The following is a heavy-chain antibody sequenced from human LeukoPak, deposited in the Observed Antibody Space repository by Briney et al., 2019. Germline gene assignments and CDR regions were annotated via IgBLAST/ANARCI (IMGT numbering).Heavy chain of an antibody. Sequence: GGSLRLSCVVSGFTFSSYGMHWVRQAPGKGLEWVAVIWDDGGTKYYSDSVKGRFTISRDNSKSALYLEMNSLRVEDTAVYYCAREGLTGSTNWFDSWGQGTLATVSS. CDR3: AREGLTGSTNWFDS. D-gene: IGHD1-7*01. CDR1: GFTFSSYG. J-gene: IGHJ5*01. CDR2: IWDDGGTK. V-gene: IGHV3-33*01.